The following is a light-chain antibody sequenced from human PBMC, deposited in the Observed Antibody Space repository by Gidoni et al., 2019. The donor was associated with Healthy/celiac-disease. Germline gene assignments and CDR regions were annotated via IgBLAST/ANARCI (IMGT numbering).Light chain of an antibody. J-gene: IGKJ1*01. Sequence: EIVMTQSPATLSVSPGERATLSCRASQSVSSNLAWYQQKPGQAPRLLIYGASTRATGIPARFSGSGSGTEFTLTISSLQSEDFAVYYCQQYNNWPWRTFGQXTKVEIK. V-gene: IGKV3-15*01. CDR1: QSVSSN. CDR2: GAS. CDR3: QQYNNWPWRT.